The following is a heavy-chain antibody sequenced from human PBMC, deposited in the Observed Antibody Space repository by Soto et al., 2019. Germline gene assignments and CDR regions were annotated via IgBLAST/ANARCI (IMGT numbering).Heavy chain of an antibody. J-gene: IGHJ6*03. D-gene: IGHD2-15*01. CDR3: ARGRPTRYCSGGSCYGQNYYYYYYMDV. CDR2: INHSGST. CDR1: GGSFSGYY. Sequence: PSETLSLTCAVYGGSFSGYYWSWIRQPPGKGLEWIGEINHSGSTNYNPSLKSRVTISVDTSKNQFSLKLSSVTAADTAVYYCARGRPTRYCSGGSCYGQNYYYYYYMDVWGKGTTVTVSS. V-gene: IGHV4-34*01.